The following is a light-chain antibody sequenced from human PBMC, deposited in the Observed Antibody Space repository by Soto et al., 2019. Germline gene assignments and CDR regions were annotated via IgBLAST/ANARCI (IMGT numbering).Light chain of an antibody. CDR3: VQRSVCPWT. V-gene: IGKV3-11*01. CDR2: DTS. J-gene: IGKJ1*01. Sequence: EIVLTQSPATLSLSPGERGTLSCRASQSVGRYLAWYQHKPGQPPRLLIYDTSNRAPGTPGRFGGSGSGTDFTLTISSLEPEDFAFYYCVQRSVCPWTVGQGTKVEVK. CDR1: QSVGRY.